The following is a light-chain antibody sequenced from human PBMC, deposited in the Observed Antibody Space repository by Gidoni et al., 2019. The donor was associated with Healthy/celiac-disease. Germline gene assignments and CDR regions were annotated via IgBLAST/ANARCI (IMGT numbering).Light chain of an antibody. Sequence: EMVLTQSPDFQSVTPKEKVTITCRASQSIGSSLHWYQQKPDQSPKLLIKYASQSFSGVPSRFSGSGSGTDFTLTIHSLAAEDAATYYCHQSSSLRTWTFGQGTKVEIK. CDR1: QSIGSS. CDR2: YAS. CDR3: HQSSSLRTWT. V-gene: IGKV6-21*01. J-gene: IGKJ1*01.